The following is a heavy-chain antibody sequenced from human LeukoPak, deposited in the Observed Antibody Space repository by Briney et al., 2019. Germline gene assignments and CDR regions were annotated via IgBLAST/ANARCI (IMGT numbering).Heavy chain of an antibody. Sequence: GGSLRLSCAASGFTFSSYAVSWVRQAPGKGLEWVSAISGSGGSTYYADSVKGRFTISRDNSKNTLYLQMNSLRAEDTAVYYCAKLVVITLDAFDIWGQGTMVTVSS. CDR3: AKLVVITLDAFDI. CDR2: ISGSGGST. CDR1: GFTFSSYA. D-gene: IGHD3-22*01. J-gene: IGHJ3*02. V-gene: IGHV3-23*01.